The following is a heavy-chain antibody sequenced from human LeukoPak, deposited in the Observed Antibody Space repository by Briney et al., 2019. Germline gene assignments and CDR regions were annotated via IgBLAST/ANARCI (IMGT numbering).Heavy chain of an antibody. D-gene: IGHD2-21*02. CDR2: IKRRGKNT. Sequence: GESLRLSCAASGFTFDSYDMSWVRQTPGKGLEWVSSIKRRGKNTNYADSVKGRFTILRDDSKNTLYLQMNSLRVEDTALYYCAQGDWVDFCGQGTLVTVSS. CDR1: GFTFDSYD. V-gene: IGHV3-23*01. J-gene: IGHJ4*02. CDR3: AQGDWVDF.